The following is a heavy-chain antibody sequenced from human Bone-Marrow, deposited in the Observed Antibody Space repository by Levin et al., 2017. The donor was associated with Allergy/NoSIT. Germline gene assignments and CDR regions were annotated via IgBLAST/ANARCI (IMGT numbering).Heavy chain of an antibody. D-gene: IGHD6-19*01. J-gene: IGHJ5*02. CDR3: ATRRAVAAVGWFDP. CDR2: VFQSGST. CDR1: GASITSTNW. V-gene: IGHV4-4*02. Sequence: SETLSLTCAVSGASITSTNWWNWVRQPPGKGLEWIGEVFQSGSTNYNPSLKSRSTISMDKSKNQFSLNLLSVTAADTAVYYCATRRAVAAVGWFDPWGQGTLVTVSS.